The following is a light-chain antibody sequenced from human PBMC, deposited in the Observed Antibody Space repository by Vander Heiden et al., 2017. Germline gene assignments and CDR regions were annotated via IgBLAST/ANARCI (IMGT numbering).Light chain of an antibody. J-gene: IGLJ2*01. V-gene: IGLV1-47*01. CDR2: RNN. Sequence: QSVLTQPPSASGTPGQRASISCSVSSSNNSSNYVYWDQKLPGTAPKLLIYRNNQRPSGVTDRFSGSKSGTSASLAISGLRSEDEADYYCAAWDDRLSGRHVVFGGGTKLTVL. CDR3: AAWDDRLSGRHVV. CDR1: SSNNSSNY.